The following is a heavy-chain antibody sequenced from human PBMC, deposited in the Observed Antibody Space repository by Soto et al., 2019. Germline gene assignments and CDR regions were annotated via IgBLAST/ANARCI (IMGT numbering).Heavy chain of an antibody. J-gene: IGHJ4*02. CDR1: GFTFTRYS. Sequence: GGSLRLSCAASGFTFTRYSINFCRHSPGKGLEWVSSISSTTNYIYYADSMKGRFTVSRDNAKNSVYLEMNSLSAEDTAVYYCARESEDLTSNFDYWGQGTLVTVSS. CDR3: ARESEDLTSNFDY. V-gene: IGHV3-21*01. CDR2: ISSTTNYI.